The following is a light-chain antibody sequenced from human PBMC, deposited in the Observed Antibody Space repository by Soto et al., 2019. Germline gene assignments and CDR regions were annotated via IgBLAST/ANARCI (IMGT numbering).Light chain of an antibody. Sequence: EIVMTQSPATLSVSGGQRATLCCRASQSVSSNLAWYQQKPGQAPRLLIYGASTRATGIPARFSVSGSGTEFTLPISSLTSEDFAVYDCQQYNNRPMFGQGTKV. CDR2: GAS. CDR1: QSVSSN. V-gene: IGKV3-15*01. J-gene: IGKJ1*01. CDR3: QQYNNRPM.